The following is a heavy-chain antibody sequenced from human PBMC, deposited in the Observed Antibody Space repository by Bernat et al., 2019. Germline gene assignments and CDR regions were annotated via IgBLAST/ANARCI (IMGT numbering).Heavy chain of an antibody. Sequence: QVQLVESGGGVVQPGKSLRLSCTASGFTFSSYGMHWVRQAPGKGLEWVAVISYDGSNKYYADSVKGRFTISRDNSKNTLYLQMNSLRAEDTAVYYCARDGGIDYDSSGYYPDYWGQGTLVTVSS. J-gene: IGHJ4*02. V-gene: IGHV3-30*03. CDR3: ARDGGIDYDSSGYYPDY. CDR2: ISYDGSNK. D-gene: IGHD3-22*01. CDR1: GFTFSSYG.